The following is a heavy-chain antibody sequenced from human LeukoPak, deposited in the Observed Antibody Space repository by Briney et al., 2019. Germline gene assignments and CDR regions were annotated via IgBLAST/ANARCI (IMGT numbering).Heavy chain of an antibody. Sequence: GGSLRLSCAASGFTFSSYGMHWVRQAPGKGLEWVAVIWYDGSNKYYADSVKGRFTISRDNSKKTLYLQMNSLRAEDTAVYYCAKDRDPGVVVAATFGYWGQGTLVTVSS. V-gene: IGHV3-33*06. CDR1: GFTFSSYG. D-gene: IGHD2-15*01. CDR2: IWYDGSNK. CDR3: AKDRDPGVVVAATFGY. J-gene: IGHJ4*02.